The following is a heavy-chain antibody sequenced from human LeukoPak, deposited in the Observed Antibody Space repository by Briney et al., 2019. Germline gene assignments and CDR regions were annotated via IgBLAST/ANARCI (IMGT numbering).Heavy chain of an antibody. V-gene: IGHV1-2*02. J-gene: IGHJ4*02. D-gene: IGHD4-17*01. Sequence: WASVKVSCKASGYTFTGYYMRWVRQAPGQGLEWMGWINPNSGGTNYAQKFQGRVTMTRDTSISTAYMELSRLRSEDTAVYYCAAARLADYGDLGSHDYWGQGTLVTVSS. CDR2: INPNSGGT. CDR3: AAARLADYGDLGSHDY. CDR1: GYTFTGYY.